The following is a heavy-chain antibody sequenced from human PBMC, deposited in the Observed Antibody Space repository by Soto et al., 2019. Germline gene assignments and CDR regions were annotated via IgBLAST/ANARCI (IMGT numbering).Heavy chain of an antibody. CDR1: GDSVSSFY. Sequence: SETLSLTCTVSGDSVSSFYWSWIRQPPGKGLEWIGYIYYTGSTNYHPSLKSRVTISLDTSKNQFSLNLSSVTAADTAMYYCARGRGSLSADYWGQGTLVTVSS. CDR2: IYYTGST. J-gene: IGHJ4*02. CDR3: ARGRGSLSADY. D-gene: IGHD3-16*02. V-gene: IGHV4-59*02.